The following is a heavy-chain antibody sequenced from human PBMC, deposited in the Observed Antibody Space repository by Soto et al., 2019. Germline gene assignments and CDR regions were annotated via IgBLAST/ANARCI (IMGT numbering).Heavy chain of an antibody. Sequence: EVHMLESGGGLVQPGGSLRLYCAGVGFTFNTYAMSWVRQAPGKGLGWVEALSGTGESADYENSVKGRFTVSRDEAKTTLYLQMSSLNAEDTAMYYCAKDNGNYGSGTFSHWGYGTLVPVSS. CDR3: AKDNGNYGSGTFSH. CDR1: GFTFNTYA. D-gene: IGHD3-10*01. J-gene: IGHJ4*01. V-gene: IGHV3-23*01. CDR2: LSGTGESA.